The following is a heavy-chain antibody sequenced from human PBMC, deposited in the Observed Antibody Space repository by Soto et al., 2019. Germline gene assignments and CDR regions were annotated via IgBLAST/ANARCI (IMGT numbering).Heavy chain of an antibody. CDR2: ISGSGNSV. Sequence: QVHLVESGGGLVKPGGSLRVSCAASGFTFSDHYMTWIRQAPGKGLESVAYISGSGNSVNYAVSVKGRFTISRDNAKNPLYLQMNSLRADDPAVYYCSREPRLMDVWGQGTTVTVSS. D-gene: IGHD3-22*01. CDR3: SREPRLMDV. CDR1: GFTFSDHY. J-gene: IGHJ6*02. V-gene: IGHV3-11*01.